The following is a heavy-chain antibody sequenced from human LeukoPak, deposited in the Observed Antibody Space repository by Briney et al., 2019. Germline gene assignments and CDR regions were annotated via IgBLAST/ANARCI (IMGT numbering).Heavy chain of an antibody. V-gene: IGHV3-48*03. CDR3: ARDSYGDYDPGFDY. J-gene: IGHJ4*02. CDR1: GFTFSSYE. CDR2: ISSSGSTI. Sequence: GGSLRLSCAASGFTFSSYEMNWVRQAPGKGLEWVSYISSSGSTIYYADSVKGRFTISRDNAKNSLYLQMNSLRAEDTAVYYCARDSYGDYDPGFDYWGQGTLVTVSS. D-gene: IGHD4-17*01.